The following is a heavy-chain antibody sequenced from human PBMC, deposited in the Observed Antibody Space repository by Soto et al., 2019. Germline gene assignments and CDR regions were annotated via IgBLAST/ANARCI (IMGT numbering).Heavy chain of an antibody. J-gene: IGHJ5*02. D-gene: IGHD2-2*01. CDR1: GFTFSDYA. V-gene: IGHV3-23*01. CDR3: AKSFWSSSSCFFLWVDP. CDR2: ISGTGVPT. Sequence: EVQLLESGGGLVQPGGSLRLSCAASGFTFSDYAMSWVRQAPGKGLECLSLISGTGVPTLYAGSVKGRLSVSRDNSKNTLFLEMNDLRVDYTAIYYCAKSFWSSSSCFFLWVDPWGPGTLVTVSS.